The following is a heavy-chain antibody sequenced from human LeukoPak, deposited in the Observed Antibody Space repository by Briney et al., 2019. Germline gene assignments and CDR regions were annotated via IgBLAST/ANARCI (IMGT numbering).Heavy chain of an antibody. D-gene: IGHD6-19*01. Sequence: SETLSLTCAVSGYSISSGYYWGWIRQPPGKGLEWIGSMYHSWSTYYNPSLKSRVTISVDTSKNQFSLKLSSVTAADTAVYYCARAPVGSGRVINWFDPWGQGTLVTVSS. CDR1: GYSISSGYY. V-gene: IGHV4-38-2*01. CDR3: ARAPVGSGRVINWFDP. CDR2: MYHSWST. J-gene: IGHJ5*02.